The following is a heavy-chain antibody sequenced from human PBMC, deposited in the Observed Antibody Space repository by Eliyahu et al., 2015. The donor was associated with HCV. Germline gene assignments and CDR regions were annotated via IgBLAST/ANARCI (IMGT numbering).Heavy chain of an antibody. Sequence: QVQLVESGGGVVQPGRSLRLSCAASGFTFSSYGXHWVRQAPGKGLEWVAVISYDGSNKYYADSVKGRFTISRDNSKNTLYLQMNSLRAEDTAVYYCAKDIGGFVRDFWSGYGYYYYYGMDVWGQGTTVTVSS. V-gene: IGHV3-30*18. CDR2: ISYDGSNK. J-gene: IGHJ6*02. CDR1: GFTFSSYG. D-gene: IGHD3-3*01. CDR3: AKDIGGFVRDFWSGYGYYYYYGMDV.